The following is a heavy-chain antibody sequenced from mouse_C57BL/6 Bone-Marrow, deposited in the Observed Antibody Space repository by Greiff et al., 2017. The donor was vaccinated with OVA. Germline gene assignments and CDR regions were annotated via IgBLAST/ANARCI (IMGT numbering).Heavy chain of an antibody. CDR2: IDPASGNT. J-gene: IGHJ4*01. CDR1: GFNFKNTS. V-gene: IGHV14-3*01. CDR3: ASPPSPTVYAMDY. D-gene: IGHD1-1*01. Sequence: EVKLQESVAELVRPGASVKLSCTASGFNFKNTSMHWVKQRPEQGLEWIGRIDPASGNTKYAAKVQGKATITADKGANTAYLQLSSLTSEDTAIYYCASPPSPTVYAMDYWGQGTSVTVSS.